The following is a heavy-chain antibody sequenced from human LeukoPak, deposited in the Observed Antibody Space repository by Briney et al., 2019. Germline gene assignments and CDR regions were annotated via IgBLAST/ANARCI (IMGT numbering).Heavy chain of an antibody. Sequence: RAGGSLRLSCAASGFTFSSYWMSWVRQAPGKGLEWVANIKQDGSEKYYVDSVKGRFTISRDNVKNSLYLQMNSLRAEDTAVYYCARGTIAAAGYYYFDYWGQGTQVTVSS. V-gene: IGHV3-7*04. CDR1: GFTFSSYW. CDR3: ARGTIAAAGYYYFDY. CDR2: IKQDGSEK. D-gene: IGHD6-13*01. J-gene: IGHJ4*02.